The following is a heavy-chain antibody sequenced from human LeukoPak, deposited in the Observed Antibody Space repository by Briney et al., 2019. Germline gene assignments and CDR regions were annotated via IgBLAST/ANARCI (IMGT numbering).Heavy chain of an antibody. J-gene: IGHJ3*02. CDR1: GFSLTTRGVG. CDR3: ARLAYYDNSGSSRPFDI. V-gene: IGHV2-5*02. CDR2: IYWDDDK. D-gene: IGHD3-22*01. Sequence: SGPTLVNPTQTLTLTCAFSGFSLTTRGVGVGWIRQPPGKALEWLALIYWDDDKRYSPSLKSRLTITKDTSKKQVVLTVTNLDPVDTATYYCARLAYYDNSGSSRPFDIWCQGTRVTVSS.